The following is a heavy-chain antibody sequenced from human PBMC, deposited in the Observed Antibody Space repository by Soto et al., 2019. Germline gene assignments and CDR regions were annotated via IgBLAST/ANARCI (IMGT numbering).Heavy chain of an antibody. D-gene: IGHD3-3*01. Sequence: GESRMISCKASGYRFSHYWIAWVRHMPGKGLEWMGIIYPGDSDTRYSPSFQGQIRISAETSMYTAYLQWSRLRASDTAFYFSARSDFWSGKLDYWGRGALVTVSS. J-gene: IGHJ4*02. V-gene: IGHV5-51*01. CDR1: GYRFSHYW. CDR2: IYPGDSDT. CDR3: ARSDFWSGKLDY.